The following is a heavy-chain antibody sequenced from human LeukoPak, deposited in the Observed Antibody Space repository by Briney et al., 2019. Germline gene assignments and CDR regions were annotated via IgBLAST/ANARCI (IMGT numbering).Heavy chain of an antibody. CDR2: IYHSGST. CDR3: ARRDSSSWYDAFDI. D-gene: IGHD6-13*01. V-gene: IGHV4-4*02. Sequence: SETLSLTCAVSGGSISSSNWWSWVRQPPGKGLEWFEEIYHSGSTNYNPSLKSRVTISVDKSKNQFYLKLSSVTAADTAVYYCARRDSSSWYDAFDIWGQAAMVTVSS. CDR1: GGSISSSNW. J-gene: IGHJ3*02.